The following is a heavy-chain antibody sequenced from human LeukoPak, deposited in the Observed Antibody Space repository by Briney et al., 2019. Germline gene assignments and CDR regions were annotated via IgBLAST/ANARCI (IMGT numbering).Heavy chain of an antibody. D-gene: IGHD4-23*01. V-gene: IGHV1-24*01. CDR1: GYTLTELS. J-gene: IGHJ6*03. Sequence: ASVKVSCKVSGYTLTELSMHWVRQARGKGLEWMGGFDPEDGETIYAQKFQGRVTMTEDTSTDTAYMELSSLRSEDTAVYYCATGGNSDYYYMDVWGKGTTVTVSS. CDR2: FDPEDGET. CDR3: ATGGNSDYYYMDV.